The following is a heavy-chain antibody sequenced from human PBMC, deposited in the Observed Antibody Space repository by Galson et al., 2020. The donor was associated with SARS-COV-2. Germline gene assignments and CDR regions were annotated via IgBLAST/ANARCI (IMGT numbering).Heavy chain of an antibody. D-gene: IGHD5-12*01. V-gene: IGHV4-34*01. J-gene: IGHJ6*03. CDR1: GGSFGNYY. CDR3: ARGGGVEATFYKSYYMDV. Sequence: SETLSLTCAVYGGSFGNYYWSWVRQSPQKELEWIGEINHFRTTNYNPSLKSRVTISIDTSKNQFSLKLTSVTAADTAVYYCARGGGVEATFYKSYYMDVWGKGTTVTVSS. CDR2: INHFRTT.